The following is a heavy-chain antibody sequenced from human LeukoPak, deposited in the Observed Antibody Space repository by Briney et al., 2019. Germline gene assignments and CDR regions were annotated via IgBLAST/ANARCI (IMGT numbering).Heavy chain of an antibody. J-gene: IGHJ4*02. CDR3: VRRLSYRSSGDY. D-gene: IGHD3-10*01. CDR2: ISGSGTTI. CDR1: GFTFSDYY. Sequence: PGGSLRLSCAASGFTFSDYYMTWIRQAPGEGLEWVSYISGSGTTIYYADSVKGRYTISRDNAKTSLYLQMNSLRAEDTAIYYCVRRLSYRSSGDYWGQGTLVTVSS. V-gene: IGHV3-11*01.